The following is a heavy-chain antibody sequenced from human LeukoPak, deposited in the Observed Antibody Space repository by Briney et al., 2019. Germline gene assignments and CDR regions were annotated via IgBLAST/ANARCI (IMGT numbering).Heavy chain of an antibody. J-gene: IGHJ6*03. V-gene: IGHV3-23*01. CDR3: AKVNQDYDFWSGLYYYYYMDV. CDR2: ISGGGGST. CDR1: GFTFSDYG. D-gene: IGHD3-3*01. Sequence: GGSLRLSCAASGFTFSDYGMSWVRQAPGKGLEWVSAISGGGGSTYYADSVKGRFTISRDNSKNTLYLQVNRLRVEDTAVYYCAKVNQDYDFWSGLYYYYYMDVWGKGTTVTVSS.